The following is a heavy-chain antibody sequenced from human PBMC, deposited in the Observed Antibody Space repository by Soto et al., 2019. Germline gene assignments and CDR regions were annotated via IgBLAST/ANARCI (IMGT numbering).Heavy chain of an antibody. D-gene: IGHD5-12*01. CDR2: INPANGVT. CDR3: ARGPSCGCFDF. Sequence: ASVKVSCKTSGYTFTTIFLHWLRQAPGQRLEWMGWINPANGVTMYSQKFLGRVSNTRDTSATTAHMELTSLTSDDTAVYYCARGPSCGCFDFWGQATLVTVSS. J-gene: IGHJ4*02. V-gene: IGHV1-3*01. CDR1: GYTFTTIF.